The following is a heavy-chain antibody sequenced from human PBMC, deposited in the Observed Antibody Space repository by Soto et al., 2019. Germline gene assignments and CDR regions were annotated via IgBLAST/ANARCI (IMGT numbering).Heavy chain of an antibody. J-gene: IGHJ4*02. Sequence: GGSLRLSCVGSGFIFSNNGVHWVRQTPGKGLEWVAFMSYDGSDTFYADSVKGRFTISRDNSKNTLYLQMNSLRAEDTAVYYCALRKTGSYFDYWGQGTLVTVSS. V-gene: IGHV3-33*08. CDR2: MSYDGSDT. CDR3: ALRKTGSYFDY. D-gene: IGHD1-26*01. CDR1: GFIFSNNG.